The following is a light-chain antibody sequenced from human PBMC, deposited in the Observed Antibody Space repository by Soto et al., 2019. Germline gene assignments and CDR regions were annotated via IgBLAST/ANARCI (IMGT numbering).Light chain of an antibody. V-gene: IGLV2-8*01. CDR3: SSYAGSNNYV. CDR2: EVS. Sequence: QSVLTQPPPASRPPCKSVTIPCTGTNGVVGGYNYVSWYQQHPGKAPKLMIFEVSERPSGVPDRFSASKSGNTASLTVSGLQAEDEADYYCSSYAGSNNYVFGTGTKVTVL. CDR1: NGVVGGYNY. J-gene: IGLJ1*01.